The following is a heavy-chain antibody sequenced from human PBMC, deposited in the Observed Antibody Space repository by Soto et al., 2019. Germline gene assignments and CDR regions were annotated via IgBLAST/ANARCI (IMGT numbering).Heavy chain of an antibody. Sequence: GESLKISCAASGFTFSTYAMHWVRQAPGKGLEWVAVISYDGSNKYYADSVKGRFTISRDTSKNTLYLQMNSLRAEDTAVYYCARDSGTSPYYYYGMDVWGQGTTVTVSS. CDR2: ISYDGSNK. D-gene: IGHD1-1*01. CDR1: GFTFSTYA. CDR3: ARDSGTSPYYYYGMDV. V-gene: IGHV3-30-3*01. J-gene: IGHJ6*02.